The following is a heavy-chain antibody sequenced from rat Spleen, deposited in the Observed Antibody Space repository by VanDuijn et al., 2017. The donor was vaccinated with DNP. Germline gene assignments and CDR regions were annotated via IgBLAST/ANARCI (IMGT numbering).Heavy chain of an antibody. J-gene: IGHJ3*01. D-gene: IGHD4-2*01. CDR3: ATRGDPYDNWFAY. V-gene: IGHV4-2*01. CDR2: INKDSSTI. Sequence: EVKLVESGGGLVQPGRSLKLSCAASGFNFNDYWMVWGRQAPGKGLEWLGQINKDSSTIKYTPSLRDKFTISRDNAQDTLYLKMSRLGSEDTATYYCATRGDPYDNWFAYWGRGTLVTVSS. CDR1: GFNFNDYW.